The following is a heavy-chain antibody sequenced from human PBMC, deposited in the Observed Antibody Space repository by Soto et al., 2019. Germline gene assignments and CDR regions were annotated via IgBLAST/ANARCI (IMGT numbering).Heavy chain of an antibody. CDR1: GFTFSDYA. D-gene: IGHD2-8*02. V-gene: IGHV3-23*01. CDR2: ISGSGGRT. CDR3: VRTNLVGEAPTREDY. Sequence: GGSLRLSCAASGFTFSDYAMSWVRQGPGKGLEWVSTISGSGGRTFYADSVKGRFTISRDNSKNTLYLQMNSLRAEDTAVYYCVRTNLVGEAPTREDYWGQGTLVTVSS. J-gene: IGHJ4*02.